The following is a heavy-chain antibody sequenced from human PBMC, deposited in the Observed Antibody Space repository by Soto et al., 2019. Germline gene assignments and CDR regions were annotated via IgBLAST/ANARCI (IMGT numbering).Heavy chain of an antibody. V-gene: IGHV4-30-2*02. D-gene: IGHD4-17*01. CDR3: ASLHDYGDTYFDY. Sequence: SETLSLTCAVSGGSISSGGYSWSWIRQPPGKGLEWIGYIYHSGSTYYNPSLKSRVTISVDRSKNQFFLKLSSVTAADTAVYYCASLHDYGDTYFDYWGQGTLVTVSS. CDR2: IYHSGST. CDR1: GGSISSGGYS. J-gene: IGHJ4*02.